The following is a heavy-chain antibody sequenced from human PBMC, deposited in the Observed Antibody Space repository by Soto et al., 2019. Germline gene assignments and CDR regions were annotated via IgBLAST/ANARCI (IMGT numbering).Heavy chain of an antibody. CDR2: ISSGGSAI. Sequence: QVQLVESGGGLVKPGGSLRLSCAASGFTFSDYYMTWIRQAPGKGLEWVSYISSGGSAIYYADSVKGRFTISRDNAKNSLYVQMNSLRGEDTAVYYCARRGYCSGGSCYIRMDVWGKGTTVTVSS. D-gene: IGHD2-15*01. CDR3: ARRGYCSGGSCYIRMDV. J-gene: IGHJ6*03. V-gene: IGHV3-11*01. CDR1: GFTFSDYY.